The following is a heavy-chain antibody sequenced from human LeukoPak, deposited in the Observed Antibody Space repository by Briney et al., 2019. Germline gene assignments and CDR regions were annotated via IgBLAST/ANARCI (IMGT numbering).Heavy chain of an antibody. V-gene: IGHV4-59*01. CDR1: GGSLSSYY. CDR2: IHYTGST. Sequence: SQTLSLSCTVSGGSLSSYYWSWVRQSPGKGLECIGYIHYTGSTNYNPSLKSRVTISFETSKNQFSLKLKSVTAADAAVYYCARGGYYGSRNDFRFDLWGQGTLVTVSS. J-gene: IGHJ5*02. D-gene: IGHD3-10*01. CDR3: ARGGYYGSRNDFRFDL.